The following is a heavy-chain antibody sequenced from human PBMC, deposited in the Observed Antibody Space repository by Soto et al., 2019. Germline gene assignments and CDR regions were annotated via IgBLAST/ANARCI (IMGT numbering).Heavy chain of an antibody. Sequence: GGSLRLSCAASGFTFSTSSMIWVRQGPGLGLEWLAYISSSSTTIHYAGSVRGRFTISRDNAKNSLYLQMNTLRAEDTAVYYCGKFLGGSSTFDYWGQGT. CDR2: ISSSSTTI. D-gene: IGHD1-26*01. CDR1: GFTFSTSS. J-gene: IGHJ4*02. V-gene: IGHV3-48*01. CDR3: GKFLGGSSTFDY.